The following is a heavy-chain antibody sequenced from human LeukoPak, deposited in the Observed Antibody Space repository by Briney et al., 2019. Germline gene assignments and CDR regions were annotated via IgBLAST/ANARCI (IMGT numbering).Heavy chain of an antibody. V-gene: IGHV1-8*01. CDR3: ARASYDVWSGYFRRNDAFDI. CDR1: RCTFTSYD. J-gene: IGHJ3*02. CDR2: INVNSGKT. D-gene: IGHD3-3*01. Sequence: ASVKVSCKASRCTFTSYDINWVRQATRQGREWMGWINVNSGKTGYAQKFQRRVTMTRNTSISTAYMELSSLRSEDTAVYYCARASYDVWSGYFRRNDAFDIWGQRTMVTVSS.